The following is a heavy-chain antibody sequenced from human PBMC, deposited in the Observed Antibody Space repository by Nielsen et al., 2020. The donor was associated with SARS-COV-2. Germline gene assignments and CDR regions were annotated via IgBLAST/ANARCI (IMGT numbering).Heavy chain of an antibody. D-gene: IGHD1-20*01. CDR3: ANVDNWNDGGYYYGMDV. CDR1: GFTFSSYA. Sequence: GESLKISCAASGFTFSSYAMSWVRQAPGKGLEWVSAISGSGGSTYYADSVKGRFTISRDNSKNTLYLQMNSLRAEDTAVYYCANVDNWNDGGYYYGMDVWGQGTTVTVSS. J-gene: IGHJ6*02. CDR2: ISGSGGST. V-gene: IGHV3-23*01.